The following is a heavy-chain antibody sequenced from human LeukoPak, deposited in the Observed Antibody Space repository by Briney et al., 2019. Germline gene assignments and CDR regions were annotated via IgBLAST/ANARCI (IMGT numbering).Heavy chain of an antibody. CDR3: ARSSGKWSGDYYYHYMDV. CDR2: IRCSGST. CDR1: GVSISSYY. V-gene: IGHV4-59*01. J-gene: IGHJ6*03. Sequence: SETLSLTCTVSGVSISSYYWSWVRQPPGKGLEWVGDIRCSGSTTYNPSLKSRVTISVDTSKNPFSLKLSSVTAADTAVYYCARSSGKWSGDYYYHYMDVWGRGTTVTISS. D-gene: IGHD3-3*01.